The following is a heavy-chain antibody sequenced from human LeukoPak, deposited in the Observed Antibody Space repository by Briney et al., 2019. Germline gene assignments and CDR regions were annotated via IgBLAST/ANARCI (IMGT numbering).Heavy chain of an antibody. V-gene: IGHV4-59*01. CDR1: GGSISSYY. Sequence: SETLSLTCTVSGGSISSYYWSWIRQPPGKGLEWIGYIYYSGSTNYNPSLKSRVTISVDTSKNQFSPKLSSVTAADTAVYYCATPTYYYDSSGYAFDIWGQGTMVTVSS. J-gene: IGHJ3*02. CDR3: ATPTYYYDSSGYAFDI. D-gene: IGHD3-22*01. CDR2: IYYSGST.